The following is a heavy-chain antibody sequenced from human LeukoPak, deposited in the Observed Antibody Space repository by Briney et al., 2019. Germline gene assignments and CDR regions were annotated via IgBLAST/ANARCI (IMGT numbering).Heavy chain of an antibody. D-gene: IGHD6-13*01. V-gene: IGHV3-33*01. Sequence: GGSVRLSCAASGFTFSSYGMHWVRQAPGKGLEGVAVIWYDGSNKYYADSVKGRFTISRDNSKNTLYLQMNSLRAEDTAVYYCARGGSSWSYYFDYWGQGTLVTVSS. CDR1: GFTFSSYG. J-gene: IGHJ4*02. CDR3: ARGGSSWSYYFDY. CDR2: IWYDGSNK.